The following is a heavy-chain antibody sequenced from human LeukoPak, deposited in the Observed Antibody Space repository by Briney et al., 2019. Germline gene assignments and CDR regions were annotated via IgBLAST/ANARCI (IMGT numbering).Heavy chain of an antibody. J-gene: IGHJ6*03. CDR2: IYHTGNT. CDR1: GFTFSTYYM. CDR3: ARDANGSDLHYYHMDV. Sequence: PGGSLRLSCAASGFTFSTYYMNWVRQSPGKGLEWIGEIYHTGNTNYNPSLNSRVSISLDRSKNQFSLRLTSVTAADTAVYFCARDANGSDLHYYHMDVWGKGTTVTVSS. V-gene: IGHV4-4*01. D-gene: IGHD6-25*01.